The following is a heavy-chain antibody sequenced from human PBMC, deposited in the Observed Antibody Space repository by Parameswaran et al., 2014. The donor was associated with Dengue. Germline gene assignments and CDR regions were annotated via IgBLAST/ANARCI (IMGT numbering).Heavy chain of an antibody. CDR2: IYSGGGT. D-gene: IGHD6-6*01. Sequence: VRQAPGKGLEWVSVIYSGGGTDYADSVKGRFTISRDNSKNTLYLQMNSLRAEDTAMYYCARDGLGAIDYWGQGTLVTVSS. CDR3: ARDGLGAIDY. J-gene: IGHJ4*02. V-gene: IGHV3-53*01.